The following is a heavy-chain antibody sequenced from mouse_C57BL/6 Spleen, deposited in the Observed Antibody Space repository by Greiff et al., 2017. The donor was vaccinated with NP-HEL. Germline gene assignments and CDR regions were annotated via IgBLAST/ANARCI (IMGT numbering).Heavy chain of an antibody. J-gene: IGHJ4*01. CDR3: AREGRGYAMDY. Sequence: QVQLQQSGAELVKPGASVKISCKASGYAFSSYWMNWVKQRPGKGLEWIGQIYPGDGDTNYNGKFMGKATLTADKSSSTAYMQLSSLTSEDSAVYFGAREGRGYAMDYWGQGTSVTVSS. CDR2: IYPGDGDT. CDR1: GYAFSSYW. V-gene: IGHV1-80*01. D-gene: IGHD3-3*01.